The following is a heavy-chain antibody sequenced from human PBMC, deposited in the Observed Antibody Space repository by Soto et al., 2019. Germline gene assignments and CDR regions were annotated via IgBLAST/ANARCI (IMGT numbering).Heavy chain of an antibody. CDR1: GGSFNTNT. Sequence: ASVKVSCKVSGGSFNTNTFNWVRQAPGLGLEWLGGIIPMLGTPDNAERFQGRVTITTDESTSTAYMELSSLTSDDTAVYYCATIPSGINAFHIWGQGTMVTVSS. CDR3: ATIPSGINAFHI. CDR2: IIPMLGTP. V-gene: IGHV1-69*05. J-gene: IGHJ3*02. D-gene: IGHD1-26*01.